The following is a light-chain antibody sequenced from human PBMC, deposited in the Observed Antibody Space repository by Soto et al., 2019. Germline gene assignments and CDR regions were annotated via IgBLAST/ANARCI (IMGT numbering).Light chain of an antibody. CDR3: QQYNNWPPT. J-gene: IGKJ1*01. V-gene: IGKV3-15*01. Sequence: EIVMTQSPATLSVSPGERAILSCRASQSVSSNLAWYQQKPGQAPRLVIYGASTRATGIPARFSGSGSGTELTLTISSLQSEDFAVYYCQQYNNWPPTFGQGTKVEIK. CDR1: QSVSSN. CDR2: GAS.